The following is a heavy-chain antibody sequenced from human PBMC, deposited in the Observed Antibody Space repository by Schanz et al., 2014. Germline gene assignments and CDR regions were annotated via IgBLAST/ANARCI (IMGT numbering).Heavy chain of an antibody. J-gene: IGHJ3*02. V-gene: IGHV1-69*04. CDR2: FMPFLGIT. D-gene: IGHD1-7*01. CDR1: GDTFDNFG. CDR3: ARDRWNYEGGIFDI. Sequence: QVQLVQSGAEVKKPGSSVKVSCKATGDTFDNFGISWVRQAPGQGPEWIGRFMPFLGITNLAQKFQDRVTMTADKATSPAYMELSGLRAEDTAMYYCARDRWNYEGGIFDIWGQGPMVTVSS.